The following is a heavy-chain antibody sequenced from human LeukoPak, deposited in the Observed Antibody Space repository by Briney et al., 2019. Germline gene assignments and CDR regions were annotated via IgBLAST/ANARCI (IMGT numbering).Heavy chain of an antibody. CDR1: GFTFSSYA. Sequence: PGGSLRLSCAASGFTFSSYAMHWVRQAPGKGLEYVSAISSNGGSTYYANSVKGRFTISRDNSKNTLYLQMGSLRAEDMAVYYCAKDSYGDYVYWGQGTLVTVSS. V-gene: IGHV3-64*01. CDR2: ISSNGGST. CDR3: AKDSYGDYVY. D-gene: IGHD4-17*01. J-gene: IGHJ4*02.